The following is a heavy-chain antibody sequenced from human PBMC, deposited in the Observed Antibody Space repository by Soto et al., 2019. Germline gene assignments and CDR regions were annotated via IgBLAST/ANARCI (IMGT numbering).Heavy chain of an antibody. CDR3: ARSPCSSTSCYVRGTNWFDP. Sequence: ASVKVSCKASGGTFSSYTISWVRQAPGQGLEWMGRIIPILGIANYAQKFQGRVTITADKSTSTAYMELSSLRSEDTAVYYCARSPCSSTSCYVRGTNWFDPWGQGTLVTVSS. D-gene: IGHD2-2*01. V-gene: IGHV1-69*02. CDR2: IIPILGIA. J-gene: IGHJ5*02. CDR1: GGTFSSYT.